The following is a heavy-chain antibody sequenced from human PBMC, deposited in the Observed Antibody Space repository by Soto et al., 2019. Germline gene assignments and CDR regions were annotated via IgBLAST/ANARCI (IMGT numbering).Heavy chain of an antibody. CDR3: ARGWYTNYYYYYGMDV. D-gene: IGHD1-1*01. V-gene: IGHV1-18*01. J-gene: IGHJ6*02. CDR1: GYTFTSYG. Sequence: ASVKVSCKASGYTFTSYGISWVRQAPGQGLEWMGWISAYNGNTNYAQKIQGRVTMTTDTSTSTAYMKLRSLRSEDSALYYCARGWYTNYYYYYGMDVWGQGTTVTVSS. CDR2: ISAYNGNT.